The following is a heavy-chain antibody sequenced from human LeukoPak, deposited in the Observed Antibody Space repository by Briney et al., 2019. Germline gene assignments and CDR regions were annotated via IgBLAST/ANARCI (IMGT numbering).Heavy chain of an antibody. CDR1: GGSISSYY. CDR2: IYYSGTT. D-gene: IGHD6-19*01. Sequence: SETLSLTCTVSGGSISSYYWSWIRQPPGKGLEWIGYIYYSGTTNYNPSLKRRVTISVDTSKNQFSHKLSSVTAADTAVYYCAREGSSGWYNYWGQGTLVTVSS. V-gene: IGHV4-59*01. CDR3: AREGSSGWYNY. J-gene: IGHJ4*02.